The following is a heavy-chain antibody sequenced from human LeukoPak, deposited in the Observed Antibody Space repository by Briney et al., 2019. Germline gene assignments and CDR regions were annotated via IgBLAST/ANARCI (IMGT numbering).Heavy chain of an antibody. CDR1: GGSISNNNYY. D-gene: IGHD2-15*01. CDR2: MYYSGST. J-gene: IGHJ6*03. CDR3: ARLYRVAATRVFPSGMDV. V-gene: IGHV4-39*07. Sequence: TSGTLSLTCPSAGGSISNNNYYWGWIRQPPGKGLEWIGSMYYSGSTYYNPSLRSRVTLLLDTSKNEFSLQLRSVTAADTAVYYCARLYRVAATRVFPSGMDVWGKGTTVTISS.